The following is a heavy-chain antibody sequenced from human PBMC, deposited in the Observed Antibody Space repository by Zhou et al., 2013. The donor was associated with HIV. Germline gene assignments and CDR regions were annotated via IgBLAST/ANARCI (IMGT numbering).Heavy chain of an antibody. J-gene: IGHJ6*03. CDR3: ATFGAQWIQASVNITTYYYMDV. CDR1: GYTFTDYY. V-gene: IGHV1-69-2*01. D-gene: IGHD5-18*01. Sequence: EVQLVQSGAEVKKPGATVKISCKVSGYTFTDYYMHWVQQAPGKGLEWMGLVDPEDGETIYAEKFQGRVTITADTSTDTAYMELSSLRSEDTAVYYCATFGAQWIQASVNITTYYYMDVWARDHGHRLL. CDR2: VDPEDGET.